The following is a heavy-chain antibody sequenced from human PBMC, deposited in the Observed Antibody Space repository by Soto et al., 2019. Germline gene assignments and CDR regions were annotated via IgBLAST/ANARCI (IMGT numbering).Heavy chain of an antibody. V-gene: IGHV3-30*03. CDR3: AGGYYFFDY. D-gene: IGHD3-10*01. CDR2: ISYDGSNK. J-gene: IGHJ4*02. CDR1: GFTFSSYG. Sequence: AGGSLILSCAASGFTFSSYGMHWVRQAPGKGLEWVAFISYDGSNKYYADSVKGRFTISRDNSKNTLYLQMNSLRAEDTAVYYCAGGYYFFDYWGQGTLVTVSS.